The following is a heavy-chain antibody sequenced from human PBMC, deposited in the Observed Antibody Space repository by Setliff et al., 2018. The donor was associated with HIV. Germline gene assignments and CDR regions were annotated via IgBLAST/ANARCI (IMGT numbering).Heavy chain of an antibody. Sequence: PSETLSLTCTVSGGSISDSRYYWGWIRQPPGKGLEWIGNIYYSGSTYYNPSLKSRVTMSLDTSKSQFSLKLSSVTAADTAVYYCARGTLYYYDTGGYSYFDYWGQGTLVTVSS. CDR1: GGSISDSRYY. J-gene: IGHJ4*02. V-gene: IGHV4-39*07. D-gene: IGHD3-22*01. CDR3: ARGTLYYYDTGGYSYFDY. CDR2: IYYSGST.